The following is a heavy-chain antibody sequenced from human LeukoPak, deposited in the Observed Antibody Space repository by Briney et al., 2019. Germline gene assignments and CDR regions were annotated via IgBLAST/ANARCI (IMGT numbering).Heavy chain of an antibody. J-gene: IGHJ3*02. CDR2: INPNSGGT. CDR1: GYTFTGYY. Sequence: ASVKVSCKASGYTFTGYYMHWVRQAPGQGLEWMGWINPNSGGTNYAQKFQGRVTMTRDTSISTAYMELSRLRSDDTAVYYCARDVGTVGEYAFDIWGQGTMVTVSS. V-gene: IGHV1-2*02. CDR3: ARDVGTVGEYAFDI. D-gene: IGHD3-10*01.